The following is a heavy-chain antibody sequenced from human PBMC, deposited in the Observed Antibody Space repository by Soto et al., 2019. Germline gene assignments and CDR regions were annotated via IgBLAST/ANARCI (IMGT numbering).Heavy chain of an antibody. CDR2: IWYDGSNK. D-gene: IGHD3-3*01. CDR1: GFTFSSYG. V-gene: IGHV3-33*01. J-gene: IGHJ5*02. CDR3: ARDSRYYDFWSGYYDNWFDP. Sequence: GGSLRLSCAESGFTFSSYGMHWVRQAPGKGLEWVAVIWYDGSNKYYADSVKGRFTISRDNSKNTLYLQMNSLRAEDTAVYYCARDSRYYDFWSGYYDNWFDPWGQGTLVPVSS.